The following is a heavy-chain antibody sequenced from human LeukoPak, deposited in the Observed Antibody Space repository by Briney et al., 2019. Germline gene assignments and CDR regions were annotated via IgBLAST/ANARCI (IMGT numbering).Heavy chain of an antibody. Sequence: GGSLRLSCAASGFTFSSYWMHWVRQTPGKGLVWVSRINSDGSSTSYADSVKGRFTISRDNAKNTLYLQMNSLRAEDTAVYYCARARDSSGYYYFDYWGQGTPVTVSS. CDR2: INSDGSST. CDR1: GFTFSSYW. D-gene: IGHD3-22*01. V-gene: IGHV3-74*01. CDR3: ARARDSSGYYYFDY. J-gene: IGHJ4*02.